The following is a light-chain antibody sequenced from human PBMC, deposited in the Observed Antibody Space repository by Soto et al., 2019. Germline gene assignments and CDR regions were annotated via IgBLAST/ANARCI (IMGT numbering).Light chain of an antibody. CDR1: QSVSSY. J-gene: IGKJ5*01. V-gene: IGKV3-11*01. Sequence: EIVLTQSPATLSLSPGERATLSCRASQSVSSYLAWYQQKPGQAPRLLIYDASNRATGIPVRFSGSGSGTDFTLTISSLEPEDFAVYYCQQRSNWPPITFGQGTLLEIK. CDR2: DAS. CDR3: QQRSNWPPIT.